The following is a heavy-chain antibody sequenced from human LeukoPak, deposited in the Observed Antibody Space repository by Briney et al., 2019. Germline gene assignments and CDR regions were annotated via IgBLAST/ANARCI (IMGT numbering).Heavy chain of an antibody. Sequence: ASVKVSCKASGYTFTSYDINWVRQATGQGLEWMGWMNPNSGNTNYAQKLQGRVTMTTDTSTSTAYMELRSLRSDDTAVYYCARGAIFGGSKGFDPWGQGTLVTVSS. CDR1: GYTFTSYD. V-gene: IGHV1-8*01. D-gene: IGHD3-3*01. CDR2: MNPNSGNT. CDR3: ARGAIFGGSKGFDP. J-gene: IGHJ5*02.